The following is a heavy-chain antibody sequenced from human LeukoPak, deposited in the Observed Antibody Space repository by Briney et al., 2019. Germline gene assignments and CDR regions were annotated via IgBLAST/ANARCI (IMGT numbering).Heavy chain of an antibody. CDR2: IYHSGST. Sequence: PSETLSLTCAVSGGSISSSNWWSWVRQPPGKGLEWIGEIYHSGSTNYNPSLKSRVTISVDTSKNQFSLKLSSVTAADTAVYYCARARRPGYSYANRGGNWFDPWGQGTLVTVSS. J-gene: IGHJ5*02. CDR1: GGSISSSNW. D-gene: IGHD5-18*01. V-gene: IGHV4-4*02. CDR3: ARARRPGYSYANRGGNWFDP.